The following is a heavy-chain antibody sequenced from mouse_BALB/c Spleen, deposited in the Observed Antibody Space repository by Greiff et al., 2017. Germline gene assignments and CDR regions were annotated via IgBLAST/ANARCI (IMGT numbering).Heavy chain of an antibody. CDR1: GFSLTSYG. Sequence: VHLVESGPDLVAPSQSLSITCTVSGFSLTSYGVHWVRQPPGKGLEWLVVIWSDGSTTYNSALKSRLSISKDNSKSQVFLKMNSLQTDDTAMYYCARHETGFYAMDYWGQGTSVTVSS. J-gene: IGHJ4*01. V-gene: IGHV2-6-2*01. D-gene: IGHD2-2*01. CDR2: IWSDGST. CDR3: ARHETGFYAMDY.